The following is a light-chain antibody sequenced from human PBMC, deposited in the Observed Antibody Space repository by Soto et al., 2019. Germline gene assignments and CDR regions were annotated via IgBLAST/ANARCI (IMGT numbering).Light chain of an antibody. CDR2: ASS. V-gene: IGKV3-20*01. CDR1: QSGSSN. CDR3: QQYGSSPWT. Sequence: EIVMTQSPATLSVSPGERATLSCRASQSGSSNLAWYQHKPGQAPRLLIYASSNRATGIPDRFSGSASGTDFTLTISRLEPEDFAVYYCQQYGSSPWTFGQGTKVDIK. J-gene: IGKJ1*01.